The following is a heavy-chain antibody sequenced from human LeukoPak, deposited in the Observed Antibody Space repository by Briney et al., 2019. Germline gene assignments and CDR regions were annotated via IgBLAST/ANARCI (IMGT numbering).Heavy chain of an antibody. Sequence: PSETLSLTCTVSGGSISSGDYYWSWIRQPPGKGLEWIGYIYYSGSTYYNPSLKSRVTISVDTSKNQFSLKLSSVTAADTAVYYCAREPTYYDILTGYYPDAFDIRGQGTMVTVSS. CDR3: AREPTYYDILTGYYPDAFDI. CDR2: IYYSGST. V-gene: IGHV4-30-4*08. CDR1: GGSISSGDYY. D-gene: IGHD3-9*01. J-gene: IGHJ3*02.